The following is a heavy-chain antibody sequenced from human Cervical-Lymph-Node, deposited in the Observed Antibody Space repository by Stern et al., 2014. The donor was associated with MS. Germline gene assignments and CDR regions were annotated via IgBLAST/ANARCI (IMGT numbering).Heavy chain of an antibody. Sequence: MQLVQSGAEVKKPGDSLKISCKASRDSFTHYWIGWGRQMHGKGLEWMGIIFPGASHPKYSPSYKGQVPFSADCSPPTASLQWSSLKASDTAIYYCARHHGHSPTPFDAWGQGTRVTVSS. D-gene: IGHD5-24*01. V-gene: IGHV5-51*01. J-gene: IGHJ5*02. CDR1: RDSFTHYW. CDR3: ARHHGHSPTPFDA. CDR2: IFPGASHP.